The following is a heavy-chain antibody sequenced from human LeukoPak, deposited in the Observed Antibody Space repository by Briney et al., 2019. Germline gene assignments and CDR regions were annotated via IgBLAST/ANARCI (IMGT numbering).Heavy chain of an antibody. J-gene: IGHJ6*03. CDR3: ATIVYSHYMDI. CDR1: GYTFTSYD. V-gene: IGHV1-8*01. D-gene: IGHD1-26*01. CDR2: MNPNSGNT. Sequence: ASVKVSCKASGYTFTSYDINWVRQATGQGLEWMGWMNPNSGNTGYAQKFQGRVTMTRNTPISTAYMEVSSVRSEDTAVSYCATIVYSHYMDIWGQGTTVTVSS.